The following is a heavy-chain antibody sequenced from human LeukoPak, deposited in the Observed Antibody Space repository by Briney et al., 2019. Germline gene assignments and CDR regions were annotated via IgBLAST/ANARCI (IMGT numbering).Heavy chain of an antibody. CDR2: ISYDSSNK. J-gene: IGHJ4*02. CDR3: ASPGGDGYNYELDY. CDR1: GFTFSSNA. Sequence: PGGSLRLSCAASGFTFSSNAMHCVREAPGKGRECVAVISYDSSNKYYADSVKGRFTISRDNSKNTLYLQINSLRAEDTAVYYCASPGGDGYNYELDYWGQGTLVTVSS. D-gene: IGHD5-24*01. V-gene: IGHV3-30-3*01.